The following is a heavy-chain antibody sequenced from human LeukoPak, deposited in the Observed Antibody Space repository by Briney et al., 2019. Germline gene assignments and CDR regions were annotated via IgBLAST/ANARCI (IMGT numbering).Heavy chain of an antibody. CDR2: IWYDGSNK. CDR3: AKESGDGLYYFDY. Sequence: GGSLRLSCAASGFTFSSYGMHWVRQAPGKGLEWVAIIWYDGSNKYYADSVKGRFTISRDNSKDTLYLQMNSLRAEDTAVYYCAKESGDGLYYFDYWRQGTLVTVSS. J-gene: IGHJ4*02. D-gene: IGHD2-21*02. CDR1: GFTFSSYG. V-gene: IGHV3-33*06.